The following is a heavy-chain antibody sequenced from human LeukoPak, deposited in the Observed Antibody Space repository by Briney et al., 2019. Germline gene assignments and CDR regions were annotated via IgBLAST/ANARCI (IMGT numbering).Heavy chain of an antibody. CDR3: ARKSSRCGFNGYDYWYFDL. J-gene: IGHJ2*01. CDR1: GGSISSYF. Sequence: SETLSLTCTVSGGSISSYFWSWLRQPPGKRLEWIGYISYSGNTDYNPSLKSRVTLSVDTSKNRLSLKLSSVTAADTAVYYCARKSSRCGFNGYDYWYFDLWGRGTLVTVSS. D-gene: IGHD5-12*01. CDR2: ISYSGNT. V-gene: IGHV4-59*08.